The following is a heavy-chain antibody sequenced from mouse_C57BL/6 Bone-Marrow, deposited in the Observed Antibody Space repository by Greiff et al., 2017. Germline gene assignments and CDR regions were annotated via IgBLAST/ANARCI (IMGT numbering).Heavy chain of an antibody. CDR2: INPSTGGT. D-gene: IGHD2-4*01. J-gene: IGHJ3*01. CDR3: AISPLLYDYDAPFAY. V-gene: IGHV1-42*01. CDR1: GYSFTGYY. Sequence: EVKLMESGPELVKPGASVKISCKASGYSFTGYYMNWVKQSPEKSLEWIGEINPSTGGTTYNQKFKAKATLTVDKSSSTAYMQLKSLTSEDSAVYYCAISPLLYDYDAPFAYWGQGTLVTVSA.